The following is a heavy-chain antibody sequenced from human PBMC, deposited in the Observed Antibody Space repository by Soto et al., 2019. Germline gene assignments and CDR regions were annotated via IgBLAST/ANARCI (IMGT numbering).Heavy chain of an antibody. Sequence: EVQLAESGGGLAQPGGSLRLSCAASGFTLSGYAMDWVRQAPGKGLEYVSGISSNGVGTYYANSVQGRFTISRDNSKNTVYLHIGSQRPEDMAVYYCARRARPDFYYMDVWGKGSTVTVSS. V-gene: IGHV3-64*01. D-gene: IGHD6-6*01. CDR3: ARRARPDFYYMDV. J-gene: IGHJ6*03. CDR1: GFTLSGYA. CDR2: ISSNGVGT.